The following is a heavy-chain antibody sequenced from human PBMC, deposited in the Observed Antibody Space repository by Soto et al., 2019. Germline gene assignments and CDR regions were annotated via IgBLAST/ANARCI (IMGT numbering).Heavy chain of an antibody. CDR1: GFTFSSYA. Sequence: GGSLRLSCAASGFTFSSYAMHWVRQAPGKGLEWVAVISYDGSNKYYADSVKGRFTISRDNSKNTLYLQMNSLRAEDTAVYYCARVVAYCGGDCYSGAFDIWGQGTMVTVSS. J-gene: IGHJ3*02. CDR2: ISYDGSNK. CDR3: ARVVAYCGGDCYSGAFDI. V-gene: IGHV3-30-3*01. D-gene: IGHD2-21*02.